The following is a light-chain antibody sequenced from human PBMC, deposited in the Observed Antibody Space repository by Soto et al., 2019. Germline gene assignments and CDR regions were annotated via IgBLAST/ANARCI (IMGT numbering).Light chain of an antibody. CDR2: GAS. V-gene: IGKV3-15*01. CDR3: QQYNNWPPWA. J-gene: IGKJ1*01. Sequence: EIVMTQSPVTLSVSPGERATLSCRASQSVSSNLAWYQQKPGQAPRLLIYGASTRATGIPARFSGGGSGTEFTLTISSLESEVFAVYYCQQYNNWPPWAFGPGTKVEIK. CDR1: QSVSSN.